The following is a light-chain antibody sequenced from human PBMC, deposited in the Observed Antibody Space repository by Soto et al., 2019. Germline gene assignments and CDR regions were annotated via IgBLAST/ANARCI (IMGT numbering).Light chain of an antibody. CDR3: QSYGSSFYV. CDR2: GNS. V-gene: IGLV1-40*01. CDR1: SSNIGAGYD. J-gene: IGLJ1*01. Sequence: QSVLTQPPSVSGAPGQRVTISCTGSSSNIGAGYDVYWYQQLPGTAPKLLIYGNSNRPSGVPDRFSGSKSGTSASLAITGLQAEDEADYYCQSYGSSFYVFGTGTKLTVL.